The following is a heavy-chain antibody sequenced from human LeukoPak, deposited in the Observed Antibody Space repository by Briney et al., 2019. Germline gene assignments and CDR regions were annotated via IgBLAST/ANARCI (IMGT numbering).Heavy chain of an antibody. D-gene: IGHD6-6*01. CDR3: ARVRAAPAD. CDR1: GGSFSGYY. CDR2: INHSGST. V-gene: IGHV4-34*01. J-gene: IGHJ4*02. Sequence: PSETLSLTCAVYGGSFSGYYWSWIRQPPGKGLEWIGEINHSGSTNYNPSLKSRVTIPVDTSKNQFSLKLSSVAAADTAVYYCARVRAAPADWGQGTLVTVSS.